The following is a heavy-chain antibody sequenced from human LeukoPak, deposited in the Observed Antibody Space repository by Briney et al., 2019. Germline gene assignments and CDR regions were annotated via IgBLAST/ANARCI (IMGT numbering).Heavy chain of an antibody. CDR1: GGTFSSYA. V-gene: IGHV1-69*06. CDR3: ARVARGYCSGGSCYSGWFDP. D-gene: IGHD2-15*01. Sequence: GSSVKVSCKASGGTFSSYAISWVRQAPGQGLEWMGGIIPIFGTANYAQKFQGRVTITADKSTSTAYMELSSLRSEDTAVHYCARVARGYCSGGSCYSGWFDPWGQGTLVTVSS. CDR2: IIPIFGTA. J-gene: IGHJ5*02.